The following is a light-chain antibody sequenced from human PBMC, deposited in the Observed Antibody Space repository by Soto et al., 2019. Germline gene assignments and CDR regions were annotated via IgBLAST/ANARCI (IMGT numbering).Light chain of an antibody. CDR1: SSDVGGYNL. CDR3: CSFARATILYV. J-gene: IGLJ1*01. V-gene: IGLV2-23*02. Sequence: QSVLTQPASVSGSPGQSITISCTGTSSDVGGYNLVSWYQQYPGKAPKLIIYEVTKRPSGVSSRFSGSKSGNKASLTISGLQAEDEADYYCCSFARATILYVFGTGTKVTVL. CDR2: EVT.